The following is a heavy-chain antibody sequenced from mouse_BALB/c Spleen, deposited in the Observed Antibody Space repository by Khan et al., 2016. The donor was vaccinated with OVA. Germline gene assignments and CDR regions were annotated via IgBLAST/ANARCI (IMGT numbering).Heavy chain of an antibody. J-gene: IGHJ2*01. Sequence: QVQLKQSGPGLVAPSQSLSITCTVSGFSLTSYGVHWFASPPGRGWGGRGEIWAGGSTNYNSALMSRLSISKDNSKSQVFLKMNSLQTDDTAMYYCARLEDIWGQGTTLTVSS. V-gene: IGHV2-9*02. D-gene: IGHD1-3*01. CDR2: IWAGGST. CDR1: GFSLTSYG. CDR3: ARLEDI.